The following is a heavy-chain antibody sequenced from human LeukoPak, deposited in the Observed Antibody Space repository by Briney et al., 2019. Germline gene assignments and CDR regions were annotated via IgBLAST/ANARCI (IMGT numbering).Heavy chain of an antibody. CDR3: ARDRGYSSFDY. V-gene: IGHV3-30*04. J-gene: IGHJ4*02. D-gene: IGHD6-19*01. CDR2: ISYDGSNE. CDR1: GFTFSSYV. Sequence: GGSLRLSCAASGFTFSSYVMHWVRQAPGKGLEWVAIISYDGSNEYYADSVKGRFTISRDNSKNTLYLQMNSLRAEDTAVYYCARDRGYSSFDYWGQGTLVTVSS.